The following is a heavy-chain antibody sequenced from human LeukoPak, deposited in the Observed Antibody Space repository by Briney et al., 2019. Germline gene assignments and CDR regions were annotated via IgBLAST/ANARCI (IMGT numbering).Heavy chain of an antibody. V-gene: IGHV1-69*05. J-gene: IGHJ4*02. CDR3: ARAPPGYCTNGVCLFDY. CDR1: GYTFTSYG. CDR2: IIPIFGTA. Sequence: SVKVSCKASGYTFTSYGISWVRQAPGQGLEWMGGIIPIFGTANYAQKFQGRVTITTDESTSTAYMELSSLRSEDTAVYYCARAPPGYCTNGVCLFDYWGQGTLVTVSS. D-gene: IGHD2-8*01.